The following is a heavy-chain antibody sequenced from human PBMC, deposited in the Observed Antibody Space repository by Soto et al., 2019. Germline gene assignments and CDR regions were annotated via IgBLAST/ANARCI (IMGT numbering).Heavy chain of an antibody. CDR1: GASISSSC. CDR3: ARGSYDSRGQSNTFDV. V-gene: IGHV4-59*01. D-gene: IGHD3-22*01. CDR2: VHYSGGT. J-gene: IGHJ3*01. Sequence: SETLSLTCTVSGASISSSCWSWIRQSPGKGLEWIGYVHYSGGTKDNPSLNGRVSLSIDTSKNQFSLKLSSVAAADTAVYYCARGSYDSRGQSNTFDVWGQGTMVTVSS.